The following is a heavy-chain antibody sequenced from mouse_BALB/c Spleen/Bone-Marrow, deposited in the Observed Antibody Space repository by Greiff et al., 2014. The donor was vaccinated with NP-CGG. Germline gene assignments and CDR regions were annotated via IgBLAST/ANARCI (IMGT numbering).Heavy chain of an antibody. CDR3: ARYSYGSRGYYFDY. Sequence: EVQLQQSGAELVKPGASVKLSCTASGFNIKDTYMHWVKQRPEQGPEWIGRIDPANGNTKYDPKFQGKATITADTSSNTAYLQLSSLTSEDTAVYYCARYSYGSRGYYFDYWGQGTTLTVSS. CDR1: GFNIKDTY. J-gene: IGHJ2*01. CDR2: IDPANGNT. D-gene: IGHD1-1*01. V-gene: IGHV14-3*02.